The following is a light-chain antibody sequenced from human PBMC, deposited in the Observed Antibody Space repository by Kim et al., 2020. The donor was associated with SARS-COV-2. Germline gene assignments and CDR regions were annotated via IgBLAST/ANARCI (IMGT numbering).Light chain of an antibody. J-gene: IGKJ1*01. CDR1: QSISSY. V-gene: IGKV1-39*01. CDR2: AAS. CDR3: QQSYRTPRT. Sequence: DIQMTQSPSSLSASVGDIVTITCRASQSISSYLNWYQQKPGKAPKLLIYAASSLQSGVPSRFSGSGSGTDFTLTISSLQPEDFATYYCQQSYRTPRTFGQGTKVDIK.